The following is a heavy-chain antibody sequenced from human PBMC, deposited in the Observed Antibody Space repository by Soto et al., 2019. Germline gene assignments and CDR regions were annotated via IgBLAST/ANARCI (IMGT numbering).Heavy chain of an antibody. J-gene: IGHJ3*02. CDR2: INPNSGGT. CDR1: GYNFTAHY. Sequence: QVQLVQSGTEVKKPGASVKVSCKASGYNFTAHYMHWVRQAPGQGLEWMGWINPNSGGTIYAQKFRGGVPMTRDTSINTAYMELNSLTSDDAAIYYCVRSVRVGATDSDAFDIWGLGTMVTVSS. V-gene: IGHV1-2*02. D-gene: IGHD1-26*01. CDR3: VRSVRVGATDSDAFDI.